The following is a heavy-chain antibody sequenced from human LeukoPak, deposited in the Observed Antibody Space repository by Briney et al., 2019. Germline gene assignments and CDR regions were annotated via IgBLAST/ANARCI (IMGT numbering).Heavy chain of an antibody. V-gene: IGHV4-38-2*01. J-gene: IGHJ1*01. CDR3: ARIGFSGYDYNSEYFQH. CDR2: INHSGST. Sequence: SETLSLTCAVSGYSISSGYYWGWIRQPPGKGLEWIGEINHSGSTNYNPSLKSRVTISVDTSDNQISLKLSSLTAADTAVYYCARIGFSGYDYNSEYFQHWGQGTLVTVSS. D-gene: IGHD5-12*01. CDR1: GYSISSGYY.